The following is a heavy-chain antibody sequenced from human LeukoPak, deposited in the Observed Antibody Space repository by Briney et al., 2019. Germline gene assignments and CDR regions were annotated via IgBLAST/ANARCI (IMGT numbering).Heavy chain of an antibody. CDR3: AKTIASLGSGARYFDP. CDR1: GYSFTNYW. D-gene: IGHD5/OR15-5a*01. V-gene: IGHV5-51*01. J-gene: IGHJ5*02. Sequence: GESLKISCKASGYSFTNYWIAWVRQKPGKGLEWMGIMHPGESEINYSPSFEGQVTISADTSISTAYLEWYSLKASDSAIYYCAKTIASLGSGARYFDPWGQGTMIIVSS. CDR2: MHPGESEI.